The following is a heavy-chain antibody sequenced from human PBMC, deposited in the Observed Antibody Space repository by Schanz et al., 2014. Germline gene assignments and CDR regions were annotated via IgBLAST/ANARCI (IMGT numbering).Heavy chain of an antibody. V-gene: IGHV3-21*01. CDR1: GFTFSSYS. CDR3: ARGPDYGSGSYSSY. Sequence: EVQLVESGGGLVKPGGSLRLSCAASGFTFSSYSMNWVRQAPGKGLEWVSSITASGDYMHYADSVKGRFTISRDNARNSLYLQMNNLRVEDTAVYYCARGPDYGSGSYSSYWGQGTLVTVSS. D-gene: IGHD3-10*01. CDR2: ITASGDYM. J-gene: IGHJ4*02.